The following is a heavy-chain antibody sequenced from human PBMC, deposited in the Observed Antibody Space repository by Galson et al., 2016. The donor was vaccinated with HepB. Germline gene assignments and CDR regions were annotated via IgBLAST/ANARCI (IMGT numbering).Heavy chain of an antibody. CDR2: IYPGDSDT. CDR1: GYSFTRYW. J-gene: IGHJ2*01. Sequence: QSGAEVKKPGESLKISCKGSGYSFTRYWIGWVRQMPGKGLEWMGIIYPGDSDTRYSPSFQGQVTISADKSISTAYLQWSSLKASDTAMYYCATQGAYGDYGRWYFDLWGRGTLVTVSS. CDR3: ATQGAYGDYGRWYFDL. D-gene: IGHD4-17*01. V-gene: IGHV5-51*01.